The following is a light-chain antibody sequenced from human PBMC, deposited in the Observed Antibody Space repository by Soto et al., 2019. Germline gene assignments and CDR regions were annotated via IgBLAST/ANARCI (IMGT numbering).Light chain of an antibody. CDR3: QQGRNWPLT. V-gene: IGKV3-15*01. CDR1: QSISTE. Sequence: EIVMTQSPATLSVSPEERATLSCRASQSISTELAWYQQKPGQPPRLLIYSASTRATGVPARFTGSGSASEFTLTISGLQSEDFAVYYCQQGRNWPLTFGQGTRLEI. J-gene: IGKJ2*01. CDR2: SAS.